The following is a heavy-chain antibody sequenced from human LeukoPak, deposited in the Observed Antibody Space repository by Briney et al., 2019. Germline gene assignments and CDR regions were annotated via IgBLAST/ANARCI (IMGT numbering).Heavy chain of an antibody. CDR1: GFTISSDA. D-gene: IGHD1-26*01. J-gene: IGHJ3*02. CDR3: AKSPGGGSYHAFDI. CDR2: ISGSGGST. V-gene: IGHV3-23*01. Sequence: PGGSLRLSCSASGFTISSDAMHWVRQAPGKGLVWVSAISGSGGSTYYADSVKGRFTISRDSSKNTLYLQMNSLRAEDTAVFYCAKSPGGGSYHAFDIGGQGTMVTVSS.